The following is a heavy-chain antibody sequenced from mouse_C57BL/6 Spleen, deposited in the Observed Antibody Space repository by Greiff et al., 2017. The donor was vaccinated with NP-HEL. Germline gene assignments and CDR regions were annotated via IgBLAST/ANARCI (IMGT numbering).Heavy chain of an antibody. CDR3: AREGDSSGYVWFAY. D-gene: IGHD3-2*02. CDR2: IYPGSGNT. V-gene: IGHV1-76*01. Sequence: VKLMESGAELVRPGASVKLSCKASGYTFTDYYINWVKQRPGQGLEWIARIYPGSGNTYYNEKFKGKATLTAEKSSSTAYMQLSSLTSEDSAVYFCAREGDSSGYVWFAYWGQGTLVTVSA. J-gene: IGHJ3*01. CDR1: GYTFTDYY.